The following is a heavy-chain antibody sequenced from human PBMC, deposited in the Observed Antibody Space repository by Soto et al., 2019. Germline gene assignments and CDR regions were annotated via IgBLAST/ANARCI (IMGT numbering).Heavy chain of an antibody. CDR2: ISESGDSM. J-gene: IGHJ3*01. Sequence: WGTLRLSCAVSQIRFSSYDMNWGRLPPGKGLERISYISESGDSMYYADAVKGRSAISRDNAKNSLYLQMNSLRVEDTAVYYCARERSSFYESRTYYRNDAFDFWGQGTMVTVSS. CDR1: QIRFSSYD. V-gene: IGHV3-48*03. CDR3: ARERSSFYESRTYYRNDAFDF. D-gene: IGHD3-22*01.